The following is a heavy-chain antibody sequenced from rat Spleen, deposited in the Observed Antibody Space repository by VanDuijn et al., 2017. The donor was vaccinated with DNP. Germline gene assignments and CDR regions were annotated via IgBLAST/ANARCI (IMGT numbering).Heavy chain of an antibody. Sequence: EVQLVETGGGLVQPGRSLKLSCVASGFTFSSSWMFWIRQAPGKGLEWVASINTDGGSTFYPDSVKGRFTISRDNVENTVYLQMNSLRSEDTATYYCASWNPIAPISTSNYWGQGVMVTVSS. CDR3: ASWNPIAPISTSNY. D-gene: IGHD1-2*01. V-gene: IGHV5-58*01. CDR1: GFTFSSSW. CDR2: INTDGGST. J-gene: IGHJ2*01.